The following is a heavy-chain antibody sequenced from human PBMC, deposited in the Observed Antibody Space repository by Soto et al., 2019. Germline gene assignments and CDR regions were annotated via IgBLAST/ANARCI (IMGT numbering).Heavy chain of an antibody. V-gene: IGHV1-2*02. J-gene: IGHJ4*02. CDR3: ARDPLYGGNSVFVYPDY. CDR2: INPNSGGT. Sequence: ASVKVSCKASGYTFTGYYMHWVRQAPGQGLEWMGWINPNSGGTNYAQKLQGRVTMTTDTSTSTAYMELRSLKSDDTAVYYCARDPLYGGNSVFVYPDYWGQGTLVTVSS. D-gene: IGHD4-17*01. CDR1: GYTFTGYY.